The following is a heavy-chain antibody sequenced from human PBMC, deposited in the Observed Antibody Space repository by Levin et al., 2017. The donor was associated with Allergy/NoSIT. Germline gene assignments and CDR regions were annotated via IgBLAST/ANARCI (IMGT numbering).Heavy chain of an antibody. D-gene: IGHD3-16*01. CDR3: ARVDRHYDSDPNDY. V-gene: IGHV4-30-4*01. J-gene: IGHJ4*02. Sequence: SQTLSLTCTVSGGSISSGDYYWSWIRQPPGKGLEWIGYIYYSGSTYYNPSLKSRVTISVDTSKNQFSLKLSSVTAADTAVYYCARVDRHYDSDPNDYWGQGTLVTVSS. CDR1: GGSISSGDYY. CDR2: IYYSGST.